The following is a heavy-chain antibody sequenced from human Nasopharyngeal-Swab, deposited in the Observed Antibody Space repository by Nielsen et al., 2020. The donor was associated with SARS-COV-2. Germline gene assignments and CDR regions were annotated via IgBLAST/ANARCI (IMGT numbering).Heavy chain of an antibody. CDR3: AKAGDPPLGYDSSGYSLLCYYYYGMDV. CDR2: ISGSGGST. V-gene: IGHV3-23*01. J-gene: IGHJ6*02. D-gene: IGHD3-22*01. Sequence: WIRQPPGKGLEWVSAISGSGGSTYYADSVKGRFTISRTNPKNTLYLQMNSLKAKGPAVYYCAKAGDPPLGYDSSGYSLLCYYYYGMDVWGQGTTVTVSS.